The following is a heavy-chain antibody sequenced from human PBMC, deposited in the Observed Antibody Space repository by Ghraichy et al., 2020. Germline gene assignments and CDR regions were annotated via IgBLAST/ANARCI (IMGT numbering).Heavy chain of an antibody. V-gene: IGHV1-69*06. D-gene: IGHD1-7*01. CDR2: IIPIFDTS. CDR3: ARGPLFNWNYHGKRALDF. Sequence: SVKVSCKASGGTFRSYAISWVRQAPGQGLEWMGGIIPIFDTSTYSQNFQGRVTITADKSTNTAYMELSSLRSEDTAVYYCARGPLFNWNYHGKRALDFWGQGTLVTGSS. J-gene: IGHJ4*02. CDR1: GGTFRSYA.